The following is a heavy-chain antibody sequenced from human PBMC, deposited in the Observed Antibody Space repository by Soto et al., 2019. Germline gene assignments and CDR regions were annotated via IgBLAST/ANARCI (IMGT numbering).Heavy chain of an antibody. J-gene: IGHJ3*02. Sequence: ASVKVSCKASGYTFTGYYMHWVRQAPGQGLEWMGWINPNSGGTNYAQKFQGWVTMTRDTSISTAYMELSRLRSDDTAVYYCATGQGLSYYYDSSGYDAFDIWGQGTMVTVSS. V-gene: IGHV1-2*04. CDR3: ATGQGLSYYYDSSGYDAFDI. CDR1: GYTFTGYY. D-gene: IGHD3-22*01. CDR2: INPNSGGT.